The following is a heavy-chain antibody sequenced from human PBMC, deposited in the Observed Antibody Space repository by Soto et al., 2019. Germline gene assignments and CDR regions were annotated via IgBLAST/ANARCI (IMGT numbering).Heavy chain of an antibody. Sequence: GGSLRLSCAASGFTFRNAWMNWVRQAPGKGLEWVGRIKSKTDGGTTDYAAPVKDRFTISRDDSKNTLYLQMNSLKTEDTAVYYCTIATTLIAAAGTSEIDYWGQGTLVTVSS. CDR3: TIATTLIAAAGTSEIDY. D-gene: IGHD6-13*01. CDR1: GFTFRNAW. CDR2: IKSKTDGGTT. V-gene: IGHV3-15*07. J-gene: IGHJ4*02.